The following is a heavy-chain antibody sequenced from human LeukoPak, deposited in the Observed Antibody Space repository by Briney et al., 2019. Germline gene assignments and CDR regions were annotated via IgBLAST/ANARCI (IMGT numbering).Heavy chain of an antibody. CDR2: INPSGGSA. Sequence: ASVKVSCKASGYTFTSYYMHWVRQAPGQGLEWMGIINPSGGSASYAQKFQGRVTMTRDTSTSTVYMEVSSLRSEDTAVYYCARDVASSGYYWDCGQGTLVTVSS. D-gene: IGHD3-22*01. CDR1: GYTFTSYY. J-gene: IGHJ4*02. V-gene: IGHV1-46*01. CDR3: ARDVASSGYYWD.